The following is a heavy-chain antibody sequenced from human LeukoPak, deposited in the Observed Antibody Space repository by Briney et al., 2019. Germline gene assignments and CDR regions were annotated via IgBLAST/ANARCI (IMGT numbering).Heavy chain of an antibody. Sequence: SGTLSLTCAVSGGSISRSNWWSWVRQSPGKGLEWIGEIYHSGSTNYNPSLKSRVTIPVDKSKNQFSLRLSSVTATDTAVYYCARHVLSYRNYAGPKQYFQEWGQGTLVTVSS. CDR1: GGSISRSNW. V-gene: IGHV4-4*02. D-gene: IGHD4-11*01. CDR2: IYHSGST. CDR3: ARHVLSYRNYAGPKQYFQE. J-gene: IGHJ1*01.